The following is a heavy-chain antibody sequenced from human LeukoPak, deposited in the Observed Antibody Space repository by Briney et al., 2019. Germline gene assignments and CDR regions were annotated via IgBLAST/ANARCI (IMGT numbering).Heavy chain of an antibody. CDR3: AIRPATIQPDY. J-gene: IGHJ4*02. CDR1: GYTFTSYD. D-gene: IGHD5-12*01. Sequence: GASVKVSCKASGYTFTSYDINWVRQAAGQGPEWMGWMNPNSGNTGYAQKFQGRVTMTRNTSISTAYMELSSLRSEDTAVYYCAIRPATIQPDYWGQGTLVTVSS. CDR2: MNPNSGNT. V-gene: IGHV1-8*01.